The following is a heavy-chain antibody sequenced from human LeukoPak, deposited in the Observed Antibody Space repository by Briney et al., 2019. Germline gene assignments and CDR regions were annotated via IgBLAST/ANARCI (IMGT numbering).Heavy chain of an antibody. V-gene: IGHV4-59*08. CDR1: GGSISSYY. J-gene: IGHJ1*01. D-gene: IGHD2-15*01. Sequence: PSETLSLTCTVSGGSISSYYWSWIRPPPGKGREWIGYIYYRGSTNHNPSLKSRVTISVDTSKNQFSLKLSSVTAADTAVYYCARGDCSGGSCYWIAEYFQYWGQGTLVTVSS. CDR2: IYYRGST. CDR3: ARGDCSGGSCYWIAEYFQY.